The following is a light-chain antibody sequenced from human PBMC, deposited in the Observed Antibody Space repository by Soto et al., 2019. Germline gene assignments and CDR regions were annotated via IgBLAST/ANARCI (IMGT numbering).Light chain of an antibody. CDR3: QHYNSYSYT. CDR2: DAS. V-gene: IGKV1-5*01. CDR1: QSISSW. J-gene: IGKJ2*01. Sequence: DIQMTQSPSTLSASVGDRVTITCRASQSISSWLAWYQQKPGKAPKLLIYDASSLESGVPSRFSGSGSGTEFTLTISSLQPDDSATYYCQHYNSYSYTFGQRTKLEIK.